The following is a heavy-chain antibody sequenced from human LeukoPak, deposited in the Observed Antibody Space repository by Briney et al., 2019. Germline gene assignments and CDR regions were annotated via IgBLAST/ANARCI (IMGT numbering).Heavy chain of an antibody. D-gene: IGHD6-13*01. V-gene: IGHV4-39*01. J-gene: IGHJ6*03. Sequence: PSETLSLTCTVSGGSISSSSYYWGWIRQPPGKGLEWIGSIYYSGSTYYNPSLKSRVTISVDTSKNQFPLKLSSVTAADTAVYYCARHPIGSSWLDSYYYYYMDVWGKGTTVTVSS. CDR3: ARHPIGSSWLDSYYYYYMDV. CDR1: GGSISSSSYY. CDR2: IYYSGST.